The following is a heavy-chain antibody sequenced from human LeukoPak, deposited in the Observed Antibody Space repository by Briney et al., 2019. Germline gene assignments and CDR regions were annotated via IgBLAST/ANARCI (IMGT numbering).Heavy chain of an antibody. Sequence: GASVKVSCKASGYTFIRNGISWVRQAPGQGLEWMGGIIPIFGTANYAQKFQGRVTITADESTSTAYMELSSLRSEDTAVYYCARDARHRYCSSSSCYRGWLDPWGQGTPVTVSS. CDR1: GYTFIRNG. J-gene: IGHJ5*02. D-gene: IGHD2-2*01. V-gene: IGHV1-69*13. CDR3: ARDARHRYCSSSSCYRGWLDP. CDR2: IIPIFGTA.